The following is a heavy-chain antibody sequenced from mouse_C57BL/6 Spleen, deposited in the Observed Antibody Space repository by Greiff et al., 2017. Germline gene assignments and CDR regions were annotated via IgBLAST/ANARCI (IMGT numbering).Heavy chain of an antibody. Sequence: DVKLQESGAELVKPGASVKLSCTASGFNIKDYYMHWVKQRTEQGLEWIGRIDPEDGETKYAPKFQGKATITADTSSNTAYLQLSSLTSEDTAVYYCASYYYGSSYVEYFDVWGTGTTVTVSS. D-gene: IGHD1-1*01. CDR2: IDPEDGET. J-gene: IGHJ1*03. CDR1: GFNIKDYY. CDR3: ASYYYGSSYVEYFDV. V-gene: IGHV14-2*01.